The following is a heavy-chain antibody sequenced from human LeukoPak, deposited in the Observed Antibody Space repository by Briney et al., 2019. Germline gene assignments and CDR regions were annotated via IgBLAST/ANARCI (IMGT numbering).Heavy chain of an antibody. CDR3: AAPGVPAATYYFDY. CDR2: IRYDGSNK. J-gene: IGHJ4*02. D-gene: IGHD2-2*01. CDR1: GFTVSSNY. V-gene: IGHV3-30*02. Sequence: GGSLRLSCAASGFTVSSNYMNWVRQAPGKGLEWVAFIRYDGSNKYYADSVKGRFTISRDNSKNTVYLQMNSLRAEDTAVYYCAAPGVPAATYYFDYWGQGTLVTVSS.